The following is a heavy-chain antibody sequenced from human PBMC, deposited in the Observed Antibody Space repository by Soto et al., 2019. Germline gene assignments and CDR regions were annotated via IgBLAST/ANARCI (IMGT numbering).Heavy chain of an antibody. CDR1: GFTFSSYA. V-gene: IGHV3-48*01. D-gene: IGHD4-4*01. CDR2: INSGSSTI. Sequence: GGSLRLSCAASGFTFSSYAMKWVRQAPGKGLEWVSYINSGSSTIYYADSVKGRFTISRDNAKNSLYLQMNSLRAEDTAVYYCARVIGSNYGPYYFDYWGQGTLVTVSS. CDR3: ARVIGSNYGPYYFDY. J-gene: IGHJ4*02.